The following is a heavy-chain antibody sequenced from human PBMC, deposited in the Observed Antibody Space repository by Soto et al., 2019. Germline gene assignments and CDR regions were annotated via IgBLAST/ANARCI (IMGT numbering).Heavy chain of an antibody. CDR1: GFTFDDYA. D-gene: IGHD1-7*01. CDR2: ISWNSGSI. CDR3: AKDKNWNYGHEHDAFDI. V-gene: IGHV3-9*01. Sequence: GGSLRLSCAASGFTFDDYAMHWVRQAPGKGLEWVSGISWNSGSIGYADSVKGRFTISRDNAKNSLYLQMNSLRAEDTAWYYCAKDKNWNYGHEHDAFDIWGQGTMVTVSS. J-gene: IGHJ3*02.